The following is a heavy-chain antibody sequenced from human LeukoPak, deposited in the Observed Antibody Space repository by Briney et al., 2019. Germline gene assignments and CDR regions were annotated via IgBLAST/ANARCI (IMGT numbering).Heavy chain of an antibody. Sequence: SETLSLTCAVYGGSFSGYYWSWIRQPPGKGLEWIGEINYSGSTNYNPSLKSRVTISVDTSKNQFSLKLSSVTAADTAVYYCARGTSSGYDSTPFDYWGQGTLVTVSS. D-gene: IGHD5-12*01. J-gene: IGHJ4*02. V-gene: IGHV4-34*01. CDR2: INYSGST. CDR3: ARGTSSGYDSTPFDY. CDR1: GGSFSGYY.